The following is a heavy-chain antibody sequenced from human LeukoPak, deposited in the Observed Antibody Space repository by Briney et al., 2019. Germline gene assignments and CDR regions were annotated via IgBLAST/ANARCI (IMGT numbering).Heavy chain of an antibody. CDR2: ISYDGSNK. J-gene: IGHJ6*04. Sequence: GGSLRLSCAASGFTFSSYGMHWVRQAPGKGLEWVAVISYDGSNKYYADSVKGRFTISGDNSKNTLYLQMNSLRAEDTAVYYCAKDLKGVRGVYYYYGMDVWGKGTTVTVSS. D-gene: IGHD3-10*01. V-gene: IGHV3-30*18. CDR3: AKDLKGVRGVYYYYGMDV. CDR1: GFTFSSYG.